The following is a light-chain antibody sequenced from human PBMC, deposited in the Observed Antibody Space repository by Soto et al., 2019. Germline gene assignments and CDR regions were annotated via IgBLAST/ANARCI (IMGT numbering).Light chain of an antibody. CDR2: YDD. V-gene: IGLV1-36*01. CDR3: EAWDDSLNGYV. Sequence: QSVLTQPPSVSEAPRQRVTISCSGSSSNIGNNAVNWYQQLPGKAPKLLIYYDDLLPSGVSDRFSGSKSGTSASLAIRGLQSDDAADYYCEAWDDSLNGYVFGAWTKLTVL. J-gene: IGLJ1*01. CDR1: SSNIGNNA.